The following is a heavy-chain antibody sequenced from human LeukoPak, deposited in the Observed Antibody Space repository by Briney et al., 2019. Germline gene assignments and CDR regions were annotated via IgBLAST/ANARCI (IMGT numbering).Heavy chain of an antibody. J-gene: IGHJ6*03. Sequence: ASGKFSCKASGYTFTSYAISWVRQAPGQGLEWMGRIIPLFGTANYAQKFQGRVTITADKSTSTAYMQLSSLRSEDTAVYYCAGDYYDSSGYYWSGDDYYYYMDVWGKGTTVTVSS. D-gene: IGHD3-22*01. CDR3: AGDYYDSSGYYWSGDDYYYYMDV. CDR1: GYTFTSYA. CDR2: IIPLFGTA. V-gene: IGHV1-69*06.